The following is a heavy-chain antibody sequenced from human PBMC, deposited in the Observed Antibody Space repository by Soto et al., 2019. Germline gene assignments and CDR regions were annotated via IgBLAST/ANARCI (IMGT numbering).Heavy chain of an antibody. CDR1: GGSISSYY. Sequence: SETLSLTCTVSGGSISSYYWSWIRQPPGKGLEWIGYIYYSGSTNYNPSLKSRVTISVDTSKNQFSLKLSSVTAADTAVYYCARVYSSSWYPYNWFDPWGQGTLVTVSS. J-gene: IGHJ5*02. D-gene: IGHD6-13*01. CDR3: ARVYSSSWYPYNWFDP. CDR2: IYYSGST. V-gene: IGHV4-59*01.